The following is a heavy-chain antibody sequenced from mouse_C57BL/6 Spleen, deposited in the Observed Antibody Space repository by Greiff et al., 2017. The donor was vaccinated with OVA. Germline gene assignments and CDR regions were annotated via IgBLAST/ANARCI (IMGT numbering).Heavy chain of an antibody. CDR2: IDPSASET. Sequence: QSCTASGYTFTSYWMHWVKPRPIQGLEWIGNIDPSASETHYNQKFKDKATLTVDKSPSTAYMQTISLTTEDSAVYFCEREDYYGSVAYWGQGTLVTVSA. J-gene: IGHJ3*01. CDR3: EREDYYGSVAY. CDR1: GYTFTSYW. V-gene: IGHV1-52*01. D-gene: IGHD1-1*01.